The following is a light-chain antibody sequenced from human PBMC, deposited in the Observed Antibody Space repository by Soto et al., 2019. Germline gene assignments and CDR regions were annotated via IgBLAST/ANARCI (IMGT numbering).Light chain of an antibody. CDR3: QQYYSYPLT. J-gene: IGKJ5*01. V-gene: IGKV1-8*01. Sequence: AIRMTQSPSSFSASTGDRVTITCRASQGISSYLAWYQRKPGKAPKLLIYAASTLQSGVPSRFSGSGSGTVFTLTFCCLQSEDFATYYCQQYYSYPLTFGQGTRLEIK. CDR2: AAS. CDR1: QGISSY.